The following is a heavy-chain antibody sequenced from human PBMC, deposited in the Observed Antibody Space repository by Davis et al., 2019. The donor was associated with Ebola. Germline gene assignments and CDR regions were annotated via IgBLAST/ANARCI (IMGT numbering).Heavy chain of an antibody. CDR2: IKQDGSEK. Sequence: GESLKIPCAAPGFTFSSYWMSWVRQAPGKGLEWVANIKQDGSEKYYVDSVKGRFTISRDNAKNSLYLQMNSLGAGDTAVYYCARGMVVTATGRIWGVFDLWGRGTLVTVSS. D-gene: IGHD2-21*02. CDR1: GFTFSSYW. CDR3: ARGMVVTATGRIWGVFDL. V-gene: IGHV3-7*03. J-gene: IGHJ2*01.